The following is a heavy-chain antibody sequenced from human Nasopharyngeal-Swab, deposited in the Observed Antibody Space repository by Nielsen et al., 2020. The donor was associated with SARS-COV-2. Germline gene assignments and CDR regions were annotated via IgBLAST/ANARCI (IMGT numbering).Heavy chain of an antibody. CDR2: IYYSGST. J-gene: IGHJ4*02. Sequence: GSLRLSCTVSGGSISSSNYYWGWIRQPPGKGLEWIGSIYYSGSTYYNPSLKSRVTISVDTSKNQFSLKLSSVAAADTAVYYCARQLVGATGYDYWGQGTLVTVSS. V-gene: IGHV4-39*01. CDR1: GGSISSSNYY. CDR3: ARQLVGATGYDY. D-gene: IGHD1-26*01.